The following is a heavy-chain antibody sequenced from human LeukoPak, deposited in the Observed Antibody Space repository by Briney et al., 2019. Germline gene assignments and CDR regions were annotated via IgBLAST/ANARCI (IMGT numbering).Heavy chain of an antibody. CDR3: AKYGSGQLWLLGWYFDF. CDR1: GYTFYNYA. Sequence: GGSHRRSCAASGYTFYNYAVTWVRPAPGKGLEWVSSISHDGASTHYADPVKGRFTISRDNSKNTVFLQMDSLRAEDTAVYFCAKYGSGQLWLLGWYFDFWGRGTLVSVSS. CDR2: ISHDGAST. J-gene: IGHJ2*01. V-gene: IGHV3-23*01. D-gene: IGHD3-16*01.